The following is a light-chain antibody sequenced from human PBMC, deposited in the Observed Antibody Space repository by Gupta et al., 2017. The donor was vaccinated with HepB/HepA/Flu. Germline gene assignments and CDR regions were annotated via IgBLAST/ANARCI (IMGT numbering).Light chain of an antibody. Sequence: QPVLTQSSSASASLGSSVKLTCTLSSGHSSYIIAWHQQQPGKAPRYLMKLEGSGSYNKGSGVPDRFSGASSGADLCLTISNLQSEDEADYYCETWDRNSWVFGGGTKLTVL. CDR3: ETWDRNSWV. CDR1: SGHSSYI. J-gene: IGLJ3*02. V-gene: IGLV4-60*03. CDR2: LEGSGSY.